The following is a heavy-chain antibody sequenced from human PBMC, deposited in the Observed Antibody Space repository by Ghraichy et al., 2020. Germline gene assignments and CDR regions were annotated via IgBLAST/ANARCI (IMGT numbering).Heavy chain of an antibody. D-gene: IGHD6-6*01. CDR3: AASEYSSPPMDV. V-gene: IGHV3-11*01. CDR2: ISSSGSTI. J-gene: IGHJ6*03. Sequence: GGSLRLSCAASGFTFSDYYMSWIRQAPGKGLEWVSYISSSGSTIYYADSVKGRFTISRDNAKNSLYLQMNSLRAEDTAVYYCAASEYSSPPMDVWGKGTTVTVSS. CDR1: GFTFSDYY.